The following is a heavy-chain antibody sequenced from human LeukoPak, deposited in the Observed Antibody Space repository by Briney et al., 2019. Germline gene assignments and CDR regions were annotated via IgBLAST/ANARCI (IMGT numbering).Heavy chain of an antibody. Sequence: SETLSLACTVSGGSISSGGYYWSWIRQHPGKGLEWIGYIYYSGSTYYNPSLKSRVTISVDTSKNQFSLKLSSVTAADTAVYYCARGGSYRYHYFDYWGQGTLVTVSS. V-gene: IGHV4-31*03. D-gene: IGHD3-16*02. J-gene: IGHJ4*02. CDR1: GGSISSGGYY. CDR3: ARGGSYRYHYFDY. CDR2: IYYSGST.